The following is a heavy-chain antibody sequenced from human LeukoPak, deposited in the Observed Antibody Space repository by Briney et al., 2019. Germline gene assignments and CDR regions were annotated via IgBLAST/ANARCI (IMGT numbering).Heavy chain of an antibody. D-gene: IGHD3-3*01. CDR2: IYYSGST. CDR3: ARYPRFLDRTFDYYYYYMDV. V-gene: IGHV4-39*01. Sequence: SETLSLTCTVSGGSISSSSYYWGWIRQPPGKGLEWIGSIYYSGSTYYNPSLKSRVTISVDTSKNQFSLKLSSVTAADTAVYYCARYPRFLDRTFDYYYYYMDVWGKGTTVTVSS. CDR1: GGSISSSSYY. J-gene: IGHJ6*03.